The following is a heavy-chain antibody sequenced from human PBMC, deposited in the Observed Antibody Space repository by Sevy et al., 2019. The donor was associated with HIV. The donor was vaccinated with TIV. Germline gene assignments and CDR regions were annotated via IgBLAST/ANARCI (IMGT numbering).Heavy chain of an antibody. CDR2: ISGSGGST. CDR1: GFTFSSYA. CDR3: AKEPPPQWLVRYSFDY. J-gene: IGHJ4*02. Sequence: GGSLRLSCAASGFTFSSYAMSWVRQAPGKGLEWVSAISGSGGSTYYADSVKGRFTISRDNSKNTLYLQMNSLRAEDTAVYYCAKEPPPQWLVRYSFDYWGQGTLVTVSS. V-gene: IGHV3-23*01. D-gene: IGHD6-19*01.